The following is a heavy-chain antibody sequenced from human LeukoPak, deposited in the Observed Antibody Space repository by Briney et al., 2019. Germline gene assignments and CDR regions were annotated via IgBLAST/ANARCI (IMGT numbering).Heavy chain of an antibody. CDR1: GYTFTSYG. CDR2: ISAYNGST. D-gene: IGHD3-16*01. J-gene: IGHJ6*02. V-gene: IGHV1-18*01. CDR3: AREGGGHPPYYYGMDV. Sequence: SVKVSCKASGYTFTSYGISWVRQAPGQGLEWMGWISAYNGSTNYAQKLQGRVTMTTDTSTSTAYMELRSLRSDDTAVYYCAREGGGHPPYYYGMDVWGQGTTVTVSS.